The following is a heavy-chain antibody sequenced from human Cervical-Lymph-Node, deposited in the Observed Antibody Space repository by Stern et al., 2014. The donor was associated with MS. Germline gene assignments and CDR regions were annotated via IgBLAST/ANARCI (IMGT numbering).Heavy chain of an antibody. CDR1: GYTFTSYD. V-gene: IGHV1-8*01. Sequence: QVQLVQSGAEVKKPGASVKVSCKASGYTFTSYDINWVRQATGHGLEWMGWMNPNSGNTGYAQKFQGRVTMTRNTSISTAYMELSSLRSEDTAVYYCARRSCAARPTSCAFDIWGQGTMVTVSS. CDR3: ARRSCAARPTSCAFDI. J-gene: IGHJ3*02. D-gene: IGHD6-6*01. CDR2: MNPNSGNT.